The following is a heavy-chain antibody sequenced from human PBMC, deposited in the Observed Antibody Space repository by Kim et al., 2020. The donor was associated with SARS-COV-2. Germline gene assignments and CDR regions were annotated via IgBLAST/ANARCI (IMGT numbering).Heavy chain of an antibody. CDR3: ARDEYSSGWYDGDVFDI. V-gene: IGHV3-21*01. D-gene: IGHD6-19*01. J-gene: IGHJ3*02. CDR2: ICSSSSHI. Sequence: GGSLRLSCVVSGFTFSSHSMNWVRQAPGKGLEWVSSICSSSSHIYYADSVKGRFTISRENAKNSLYLQMNSLRAEDTAVYYCARDEYSSGWYDGDVFDIWGQGTMVTVSS. CDR1: GFTFSSHS.